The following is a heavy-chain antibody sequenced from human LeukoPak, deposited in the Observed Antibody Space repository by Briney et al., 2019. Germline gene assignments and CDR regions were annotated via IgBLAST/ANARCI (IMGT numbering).Heavy chain of an antibody. Sequence: PSETLSLTCTVSGGSISSGGYYWSWIRQHPGKGLEWIGYIYYSGSTYYNPSLKSRVTMSVDTSKNQFSLKLSSVTAADTAVYYCARTGGGPARPDVDYWGQGTLVTVSS. CDR3: ARTGGGPARPDVDY. D-gene: IGHD6-6*01. J-gene: IGHJ4*02. CDR1: GGSISSGGYY. V-gene: IGHV4-31*03. CDR2: IYYSGST.